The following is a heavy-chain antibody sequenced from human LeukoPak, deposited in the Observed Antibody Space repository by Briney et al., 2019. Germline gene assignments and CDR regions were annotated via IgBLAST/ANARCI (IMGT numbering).Heavy chain of an antibody. CDR3: AGRQGRYPHNYFDP. CDR1: GFTVSSNY. Sequence: PGGSLSLSCAASGFTVSSNYMSWVRHAQGQGLEWDSVRYNDAGTYFADSVKGRFTISKENSKNTLYLQMTSRTAEDTAVYYCAGRQGRYPHNYFDPWGQGTLVTVSS. D-gene: IGHD3-16*02. CDR2: RYNDAGT. J-gene: IGHJ5*02. V-gene: IGHV3-53*01.